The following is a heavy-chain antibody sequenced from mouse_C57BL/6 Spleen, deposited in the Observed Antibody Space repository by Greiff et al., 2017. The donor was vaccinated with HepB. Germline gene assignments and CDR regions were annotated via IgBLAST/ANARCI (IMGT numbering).Heavy chain of an antibody. CDR1: GFTFSNYW. CDR2: IRLKSDNYAT. D-gene: IGHD2-4*01. J-gene: IGHJ3*01. CDR3: TGAEIYYDYDGGFAY. V-gene: IGHV6-3*01. Sequence: EVKVEESGGGLVQPGGSMKLSCVASGFTFSNYWMNWVRQSPEKGLEWVAQIRLKSDNYATHYAESVKGRFTISRDDSKSSVYLQMNNLRAEDTGIYYCTGAEIYYDYDGGFAYWGQGTLVTVSA.